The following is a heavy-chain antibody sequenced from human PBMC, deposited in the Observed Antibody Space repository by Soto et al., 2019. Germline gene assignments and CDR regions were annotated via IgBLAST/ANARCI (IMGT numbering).Heavy chain of an antibody. D-gene: IGHD4-17*01. Sequence: SETLSLTCTVSGGSISSSSYYWGWIRQPPGKGLEWIGSIYYSGSTYYNPSLKSRVTISLDTSKNQFSLKLSSVTAADTAVYYCARLAYGDYEGYWGQGTLVTVSS. J-gene: IGHJ4*02. CDR2: IYYSGST. V-gene: IGHV4-39*01. CDR3: ARLAYGDYEGY. CDR1: GGSISSSSYY.